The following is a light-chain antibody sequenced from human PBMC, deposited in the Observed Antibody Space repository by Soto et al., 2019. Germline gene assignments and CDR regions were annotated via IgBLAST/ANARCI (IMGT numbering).Light chain of an antibody. J-gene: IGKJ3*01. CDR2: AAS. CDR3: QPRYPMPFR. CDR1: QTISSW. V-gene: IGKV1-8*01. Sequence: AIRMTKSPIKRSEYRGEGETSTCRASQTISSWLAWYQQKPGKAPKLLIYAASNLQSGVPSRFNGSQSGTDFNIAMECRQPEEFAPSFCQPRYPMPFRFAAGTKVDIK.